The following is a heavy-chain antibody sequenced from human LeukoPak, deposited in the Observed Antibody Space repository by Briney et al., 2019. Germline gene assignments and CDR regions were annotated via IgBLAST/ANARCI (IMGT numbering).Heavy chain of an antibody. Sequence: TASETLSLTCTVSGGSISSSSYYWGWIRQPPGKGLEWIGSIYYSGSTYYNPSLKSRVTISVDTSKNQFSLKLSSVTAADTAVYYCATTTIRLGYWGQGTLVTVSS. CDR1: GGSISSSSYY. V-gene: IGHV4-39*07. CDR3: ATTTIRLGY. D-gene: IGHD1-26*01. J-gene: IGHJ4*02. CDR2: IYYSGST.